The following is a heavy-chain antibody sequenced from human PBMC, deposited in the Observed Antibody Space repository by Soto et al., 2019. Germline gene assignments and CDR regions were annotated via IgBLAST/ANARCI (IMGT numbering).Heavy chain of an antibody. V-gene: IGHV4-59*08. J-gene: IGHJ4*02. CDR3: ARSLGADLGFDY. CDR2: IYYRGNT. CDR1: SDSISSYY. Sequence: PSETLSLTCTVSSDSISSYYWSWIRQPPGKGLEWIGYIYYRGNTNYNPSLKSRVIISVDTSKNQFSLKLNSVTAADTAVYYCARSLGADLGFDYWGRGTLVTVS. D-gene: IGHD7-27*01.